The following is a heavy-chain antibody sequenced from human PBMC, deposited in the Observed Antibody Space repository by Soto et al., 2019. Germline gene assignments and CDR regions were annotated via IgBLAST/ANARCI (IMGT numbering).Heavy chain of an antibody. J-gene: IGHJ4*02. V-gene: IGHV3-30-3*01. CDR2: ISYDGSNK. Sequence: QVQLVESGGGVVQPGRSLRLSCAASGFTFSSYAMHWVRQAPGKGLEWVAVISYDGSNKYYADSVKGRFTISRDNSKNRLYLQMNSLRAEDTAVYYCARDTVEKVTKQLWLIDWGQGTLVTVSS. CDR3: ARDTVEKVTKQLWLID. CDR1: GFTFSSYA. D-gene: IGHD5-18*01.